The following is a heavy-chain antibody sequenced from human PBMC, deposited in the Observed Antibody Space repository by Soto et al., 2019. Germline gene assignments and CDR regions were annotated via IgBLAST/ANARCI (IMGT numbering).Heavy chain of an antibody. CDR3: AKSPHDILIGSAFDY. CDR1: GFTFSNYE. D-gene: IGHD3-9*01. CDR2: ISWNSGGI. Sequence: GGSLRLSCAASGFTFSNYEMNWVRQTPGKGLEWVSGISWNSGGIGYADSVKGRFTISRDNAKNSLYLQMDRLRPEDTAFYYCAKSPHDILIGSAFDYWGQGTLVTVSS. J-gene: IGHJ4*02. V-gene: IGHV3-9*01.